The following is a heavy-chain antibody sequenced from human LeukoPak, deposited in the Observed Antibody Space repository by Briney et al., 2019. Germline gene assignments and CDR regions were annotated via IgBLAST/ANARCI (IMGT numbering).Heavy chain of an antibody. CDR3: AGRRKYDFWSGNFDY. V-gene: IGHV3-48*03. J-gene: IGHJ4*02. Sequence: GGSMRLSCAASGFTFSSYGMNWVRQAPGKGLEWVSYISSSGSTIYYADSVKGRFTISRDNAKNSLYLQMNSLRAEDTAVYYCAGRRKYDFWSGNFDYWGQGTLVTVSS. CDR1: GFTFSSYG. D-gene: IGHD3-3*01. CDR2: ISSSGSTI.